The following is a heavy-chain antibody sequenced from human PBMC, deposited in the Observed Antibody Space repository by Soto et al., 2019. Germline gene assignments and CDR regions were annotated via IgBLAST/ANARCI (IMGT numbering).Heavy chain of an antibody. CDR1: GYTFTSYG. D-gene: IGHD6-13*01. CDR2: INPNSGGT. CDR3: ARDGAAAGTFDP. V-gene: IGHV1-2*04. J-gene: IGHJ5*02. Sequence: ASVKVSCKASGYTFTSYGISWGRQAPGQGLEWMGWINPNSGGTNYAQKFQGWVTMTRDTSISTAYMELSRLRSDDTAVYYCARDGAAAGTFDPWGQGTLVTVSS.